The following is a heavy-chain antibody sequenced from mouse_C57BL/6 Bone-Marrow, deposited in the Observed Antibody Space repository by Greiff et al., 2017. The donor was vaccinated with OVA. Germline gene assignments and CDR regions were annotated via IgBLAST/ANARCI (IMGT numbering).Heavy chain of an antibody. CDR3: AKNYDYDAGFAY. Sequence: QVQLQQPGAELVKPGASVKMSCKASGYTFTSYWITWVKQRPGQGLEWIGDIYPGSGSTNYNEKFKGKATFTADTSSNTAYMQLSSLTTEDSAIYYCAKNYDYDAGFAYWGQGTLVTVSA. D-gene: IGHD2-4*01. CDR2: IYPGSGST. V-gene: IGHV1-55*01. CDR1: GYTFTSYW. J-gene: IGHJ3*01.